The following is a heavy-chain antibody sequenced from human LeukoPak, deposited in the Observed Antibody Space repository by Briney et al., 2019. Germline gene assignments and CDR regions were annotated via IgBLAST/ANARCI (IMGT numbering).Heavy chain of an antibody. V-gene: IGHV3-7*01. D-gene: IGHD1-26*01. J-gene: IGHJ3*02. Sequence: PGGSLRLSCAASGFTFSSYAMTWVRQAPGKGLEWVATIRVDGSTEYPVDSMKGRFTTSRDNAKNSLHLQMNSLRAEDTAVYYCATYSGPDKWDASDMWGQGTLVTVSS. CDR1: GFTFSSYA. CDR3: ATYSGPDKWDASDM. CDR2: IRVDGSTE.